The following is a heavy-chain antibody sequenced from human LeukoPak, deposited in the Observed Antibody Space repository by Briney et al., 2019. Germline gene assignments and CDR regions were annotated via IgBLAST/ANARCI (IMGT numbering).Heavy chain of an antibody. CDR2: IYYSGST. J-gene: IGHJ6*04. Sequence: SETLSLTCTLSGGSFSSYYWSWIRQPPGKGLEWIGYIYYSGSTNYNPSLKSRGTISVDTSKNQFSLKLSSVTATDTAVYYCARAGYSGSDFSVWGKGSTVTVSP. CDR1: GGSFSSYY. D-gene: IGHD5-12*01. V-gene: IGHV4-59*01. CDR3: ARAGYSGSDFSV.